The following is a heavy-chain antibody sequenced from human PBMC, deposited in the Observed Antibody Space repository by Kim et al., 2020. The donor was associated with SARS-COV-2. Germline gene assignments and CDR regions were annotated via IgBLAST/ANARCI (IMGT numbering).Heavy chain of an antibody. CDR1: GGSISSYY. CDR2: IYYSGST. J-gene: IGHJ4*02. CDR3: ARHPTGYGYALDY. Sequence: SETLFLTCTVSGGSISSYYWSWIRQPPGKGLEWIGYIYYSGSTNYNPSLKSRVTISVDTSKNQFSLKLSSVTAADTAVYYCARHPTGYGYALDYWGQGTLVTVSS. D-gene: IGHD5-18*01. V-gene: IGHV4-59*08.